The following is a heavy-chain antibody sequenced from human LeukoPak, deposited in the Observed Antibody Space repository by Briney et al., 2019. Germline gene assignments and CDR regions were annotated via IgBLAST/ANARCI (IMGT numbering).Heavy chain of an antibody. CDR1: GGSVSTSDCY. V-gene: IGHV4-39*07. Sequence: PSETLSLTCTVSGGSVSTSDCYWGWIRQSPVKGLEWIGDVFYTGKTNYDPSLRGRATISIDTSKNQFSLKSTYVTAADSAVYYCARVFDSWGQGTLVTVSS. CDR3: ARVFDS. J-gene: IGHJ4*02. CDR2: VFYTGKT.